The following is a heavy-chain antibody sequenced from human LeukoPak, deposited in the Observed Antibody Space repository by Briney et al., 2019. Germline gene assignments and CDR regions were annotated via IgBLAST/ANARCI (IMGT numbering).Heavy chain of an antibody. V-gene: IGHV1-8*01. J-gene: IGHJ4*02. D-gene: IGHD1-26*01. CDR2: MNPNSGNT. CDR3: ARDSVVEATELGS. Sequence: ASVKVSCKASGYTFTSYDINWVRQATGQGLEWMGWMNPNSGNTGYAQKFQGRVTMTRNTSISTAYMELSSLRSEDTAVYYCARDSVVEATELGSWGQGTLVTVSS. CDR1: GYTFTSYD.